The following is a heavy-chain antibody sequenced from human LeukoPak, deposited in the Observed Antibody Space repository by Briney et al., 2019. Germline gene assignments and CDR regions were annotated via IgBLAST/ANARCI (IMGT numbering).Heavy chain of an antibody. J-gene: IGHJ4*02. D-gene: IGHD4-23*01. V-gene: IGHV3-23*01. CDR1: GFTFSSYA. CDR3: AKSPSTTVVTRSMVWY. Sequence: GGSLRLSCAASGFTFSSYAMSWVRQAPGKGLEWVSAISGSGGSTYYADSVKGRFTISRDNSKNTLYLQMNSLRAEDTAVYYCAKSPSTTVVTRSMVWYWGQGTLVTVSS. CDR2: ISGSGGST.